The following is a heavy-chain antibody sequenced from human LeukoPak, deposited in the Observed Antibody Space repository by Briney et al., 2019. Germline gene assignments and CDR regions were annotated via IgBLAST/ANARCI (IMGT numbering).Heavy chain of an antibody. CDR2: IYYSGST. D-gene: IGHD6-19*01. CDR3: ARGRITSGWHDAFDI. J-gene: IGHJ3*02. CDR1: GGSISSYY. V-gene: IGHV4-59*01. Sequence: PSETLSLTCTVSGGSISSYYWSWIRQPPGKGLEWIGYIYYSGSTNYNPSLKSRVTISVDASKNQFSLKLSSVTAADTAVYYCARGRITSGWHDAFDIWGQGTMVTVSS.